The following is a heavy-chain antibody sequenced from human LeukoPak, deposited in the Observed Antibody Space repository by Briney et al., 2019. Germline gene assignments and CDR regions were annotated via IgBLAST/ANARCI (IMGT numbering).Heavy chain of an antibody. J-gene: IGHJ4*02. CDR2: IYYSGST. D-gene: IGHD1-26*01. V-gene: IGHV4-59*11. CDR3: ASGSYYFYF. Sequence: SETLSLTCTVSGGSISSHYWSWIRQPPGKGLECIGYIYYSGSTNYNPSLKSRVTISVVTSKNQFSLKLSSVTAADTAIYYCASGSYYFYFWGQGTLVTVSS. CDR1: GGSISSHY.